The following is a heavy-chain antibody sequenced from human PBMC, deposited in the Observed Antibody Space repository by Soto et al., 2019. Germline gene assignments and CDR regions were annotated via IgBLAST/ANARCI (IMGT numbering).Heavy chain of an antibody. J-gene: IGHJ4*02. CDR2: IYYSGST. CDR1: GGSISSGGYY. Sequence: QVQLQESGPGLVKPSQTLSLTCTVSGGSISSGGYYWSWIRQHPGKGLEWIGYIYYSGSTYYNPSLKSRVNISVDTSKNQFSLKLSSVTAADTAVYYCARDRRDPYCGGHCLQDYYFDYWGQGTLVTVSS. V-gene: IGHV4-31*03. CDR3: ARDRRDPYCGGHCLQDYYFDY. D-gene: IGHD2-21*02.